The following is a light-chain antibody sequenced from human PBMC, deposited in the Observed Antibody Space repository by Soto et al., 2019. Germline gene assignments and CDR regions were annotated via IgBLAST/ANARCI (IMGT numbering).Light chain of an antibody. J-gene: IGKJ4*01. CDR2: DAS. Sequence: EIMFTQSPATLSLSPWALDTLSCRASQSVSSYLAWYQQKPGQAPRLLIYDASNRATGIPARFSGSGSGTDFTLTISSLEPEEFAVYYCEQRSNWPLTFGGGNKVDIK. CDR1: QSVSSY. CDR3: EQRSNWPLT. V-gene: IGKV3-11*01.